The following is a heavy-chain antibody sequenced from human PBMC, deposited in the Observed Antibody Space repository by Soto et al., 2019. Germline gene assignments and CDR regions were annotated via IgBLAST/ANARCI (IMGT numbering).Heavy chain of an antibody. CDR2: ISYDGSDK. Sequence: QVQLVESGGGVVQPGRSLRLSCVASGFIFSSYGMHWVRQAPGKGLEWVTVISYDGSDKYYADSVKGRFTISRDNSKNTLYMQMDSLRAEETAVYYCAEDNVTSGWYLPWFGPWGQGTLVTVSS. V-gene: IGHV3-30*18. J-gene: IGHJ5*02. CDR1: GFIFSSYG. D-gene: IGHD6-19*01. CDR3: AEDNVTSGWYLPWFGP.